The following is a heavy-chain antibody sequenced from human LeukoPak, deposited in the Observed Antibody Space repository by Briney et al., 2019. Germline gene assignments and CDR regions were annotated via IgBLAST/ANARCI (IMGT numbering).Heavy chain of an antibody. J-gene: IGHJ4*02. CDR1: GGTFSSYA. Sequence: ASVKVSCKASGGTFSSYAISWVRQAPGQGLEWMGGIIPIFGTANYAQKFQGRVTITTDESTSTAYMELSSLRSEDTAVYYCASGPYYYDSSGYYPCWGQGTLVTVSS. CDR2: IIPIFGTA. D-gene: IGHD3-22*01. V-gene: IGHV1-69*05. CDR3: ASGPYYYDSSGYYPC.